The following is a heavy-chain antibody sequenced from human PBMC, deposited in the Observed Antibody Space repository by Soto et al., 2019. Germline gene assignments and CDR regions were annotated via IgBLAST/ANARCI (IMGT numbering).Heavy chain of an antibody. Sequence: SETLSLTCTVSGDSMSNYYWSWIRQPPGKGLEWIGYIYYSGSTNYNPSLKGRVTVSLDTSKNMLSLNLSSVTAADTAVYYCARSYSYGPFHAWGQGTLVTVSS. D-gene: IGHD5-18*01. V-gene: IGHV4-59*01. J-gene: IGHJ5*02. CDR3: ARSYSYGPFHA. CDR2: IYYSGST. CDR1: GDSMSNYY.